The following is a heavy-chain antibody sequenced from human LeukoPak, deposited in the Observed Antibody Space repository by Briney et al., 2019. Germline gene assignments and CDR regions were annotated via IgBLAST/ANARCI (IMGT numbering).Heavy chain of an antibody. Sequence: GGSLRLSCAASGFTFSSYAMSWVRQAPGKGLEWVSAISGSGGSTYYADSVKGRFTIFRDNSKNTLYLQMNSLRVEDTAVYYCAKGVVAATPPIDYWGQGTLVTVSS. CDR3: AKGVVAATPPIDY. D-gene: IGHD2-15*01. CDR1: GFTFSSYA. J-gene: IGHJ4*02. CDR2: ISGSGGST. V-gene: IGHV3-23*01.